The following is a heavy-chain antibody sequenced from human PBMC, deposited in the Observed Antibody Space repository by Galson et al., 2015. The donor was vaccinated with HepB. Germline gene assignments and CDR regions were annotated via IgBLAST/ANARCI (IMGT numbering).Heavy chain of an antibody. V-gene: IGHV4-30-2*01. CDR2: MYHDGST. CDR1: GGSISRGGYS. J-gene: IGHJ6*02. Sequence: TLSLTCVVSGGSISRGGYSWSWIRQPPGKGLEWIGYMYHDGSTYYNPSLKSRVTISVDRSKNQFSLKLNSVTAADTAVYYCARVGYYYYDMDVWGQGTTVTVSS. CDR3: ARVGYYYYDMDV.